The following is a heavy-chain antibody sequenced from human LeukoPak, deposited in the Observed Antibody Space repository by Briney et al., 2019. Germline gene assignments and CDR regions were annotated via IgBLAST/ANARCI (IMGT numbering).Heavy chain of an antibody. Sequence: ASVKVSCKASGYTFTSYGISWVRQATGQGLEWMGWMNPNSGNTGYAQKFQGRVTITRNTSISTAYMELSSLRSEDTAVYYCARGGYSYGWVDYYYYYMDVWGKGTTVTVSS. J-gene: IGHJ6*03. CDR2: MNPNSGNT. V-gene: IGHV1-8*03. D-gene: IGHD5-18*01. CDR3: ARGGYSYGWVDYYYYYMDV. CDR1: GYTFTSYG.